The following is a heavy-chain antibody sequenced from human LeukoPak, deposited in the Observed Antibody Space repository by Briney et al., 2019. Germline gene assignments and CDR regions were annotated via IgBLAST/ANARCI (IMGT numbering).Heavy chain of an antibody. V-gene: IGHV3-48*03. CDR2: ISSSGSTT. CDR1: EFSFSSYE. D-gene: IGHD3-22*01. J-gene: IGHJ6*03. Sequence: PGGSLRLSCAASEFSFSSYEMNWVRQAPGKGLEWLSYISSSGSTTYYADSVKGRFTISRDNAKNSLYLRMNSLRAEDTAVYYCARDSRRSGYNHYYYYMDVWGKGTTVTVSS. CDR3: ARDSRRSGYNHYYYYMDV.